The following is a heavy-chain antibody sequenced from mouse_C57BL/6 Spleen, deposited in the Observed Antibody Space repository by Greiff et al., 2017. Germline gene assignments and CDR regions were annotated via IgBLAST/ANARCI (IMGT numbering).Heavy chain of an antibody. D-gene: IGHD1-1*01. CDR1: GFTFSDYY. J-gene: IGHJ4*01. V-gene: IGHV5-12*01. CDR2: ISNGGGST. CDR3: ARVYYYGSSSTYAMDY. Sequence: EVQRVESGGGLVQPGGSLKLSCAASGFTFSDYYMYWVRQTPEKRLEWVAYISNGGGSTYYPDTVKGRFTISRDNAKNTLYLQMSRLKSEDTAMYYCARVYYYGSSSTYAMDYWGQGTSVTVSS.